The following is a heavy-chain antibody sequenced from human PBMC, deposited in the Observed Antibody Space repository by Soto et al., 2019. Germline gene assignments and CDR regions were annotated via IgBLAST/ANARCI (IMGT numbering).Heavy chain of an antibody. V-gene: IGHV3-30-3*01. J-gene: IGHJ2*01. CDR2: ISYDGSNK. D-gene: IGHD5-18*01. CDR1: GFTFSSYA. Sequence: QVQLVESGGGVVQPGRSLRLSCAASGFTFSSYAMHWVRQAPGKGLEWVAVISYDGSNKYYADSVKGRFTISRDNSKNTLYLQMNSLRAEDTAVYYCARDPLWGTAMVLWYFDLWGRGTWSLSPQ. CDR3: ARDPLWGTAMVLWYFDL.